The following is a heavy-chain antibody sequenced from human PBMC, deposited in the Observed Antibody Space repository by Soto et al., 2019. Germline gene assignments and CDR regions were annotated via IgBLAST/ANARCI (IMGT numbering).Heavy chain of an antibody. D-gene: IGHD3-16*01. V-gene: IGHV4-4*02. CDR2: ISDRGSA. CDR3: TRSTHAMNGGSHYMALDDDLVTGMDV. J-gene: IGHJ6*02. CDR1: GASITSGHW. Sequence: QVQLQELGPRLVRPSGAPSLTCSVSGASITSGHWWTWVRQSPGKGLEWIGEISDRGSAYSNPSLKSRVSLSVDKSQNQFSLRLTSVTAADTAIYYCTRSTHAMNGGSHYMALDDDLVTGMDVWGPGTTVTVSS.